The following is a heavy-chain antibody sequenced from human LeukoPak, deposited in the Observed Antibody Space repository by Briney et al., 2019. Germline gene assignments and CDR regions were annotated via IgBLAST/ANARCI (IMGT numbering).Heavy chain of an antibody. D-gene: IGHD6-13*01. CDR3: ARSWDGSSWYWAGNYYYYYMDV. J-gene: IGHJ6*03. Sequence: PGGSLRLSCAASGFTFSSYWMSWVRQAPGKGLEWVANIKQDGSEKYYVDSVKGRFTISRDNAKNSLYLQMNSLRAEDTAVYYCARSWDGSSWYWAGNYYYYYMDVWGKGTTVTVSS. CDR1: GFTFSSYW. CDR2: IKQDGSEK. V-gene: IGHV3-7*01.